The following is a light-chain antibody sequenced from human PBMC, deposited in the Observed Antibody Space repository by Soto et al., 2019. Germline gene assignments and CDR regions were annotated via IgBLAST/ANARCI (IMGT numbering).Light chain of an antibody. CDR2: GAF. CDR3: QQYKNWPPLT. CDR1: QSVSSN. J-gene: IGKJ4*01. V-gene: IGKV3-15*01. Sequence: EIVMTQSPATLSESPGERATLSCRASQSVSSNLAWYQQKPGQAPRLLIYGAFTRATGIPARFSGSGSGTEFTLTISSLQSEDFAIYYCQQYKNWPPLTFGGGTKVEIK.